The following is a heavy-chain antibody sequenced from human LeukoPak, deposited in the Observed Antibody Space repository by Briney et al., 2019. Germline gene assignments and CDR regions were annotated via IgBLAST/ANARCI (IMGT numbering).Heavy chain of an antibody. CDR2: IIPIFGTA. Sequence: SVKVSCKASGYTFTSYGISWVRQAPGQGLEWMGGIIPIFGTANYAQKFQGRVTITADESTSTAYMELSSLRSEDTAVYYCARAGGYDYGDYSRDPWGQGTLVTVSS. J-gene: IGHJ5*02. CDR1: GYTFTSYG. D-gene: IGHD4-17*01. V-gene: IGHV1-69*13. CDR3: ARAGGYDYGDYSRDP.